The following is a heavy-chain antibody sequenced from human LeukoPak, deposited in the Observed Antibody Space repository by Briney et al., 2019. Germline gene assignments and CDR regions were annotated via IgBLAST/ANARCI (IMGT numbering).Heavy chain of an antibody. V-gene: IGHV3-30*02. Sequence: PGGSLRLSCAASGFTFSSYGMHWVRQAPGKGLEWVAVIWSDGSNKYYADSVKGRFTISRDNSKNTLYLQMNSLRAEDTAVYYCAKDRGYSYGPFDYWGQGTLVTVSS. D-gene: IGHD5-18*01. J-gene: IGHJ4*02. CDR2: IWSDGSNK. CDR3: AKDRGYSYGPFDY. CDR1: GFTFSSYG.